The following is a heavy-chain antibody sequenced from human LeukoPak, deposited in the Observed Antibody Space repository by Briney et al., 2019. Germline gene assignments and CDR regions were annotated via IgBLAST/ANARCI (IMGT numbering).Heavy chain of an antibody. D-gene: IGHD2-15*01. V-gene: IGHV3-30*04. Sequence: GGSLRLSCAASGFTFSSYTMHWVRQAPGKGLEWVAVTSYDGSNKYYADSVKGRFTISRDNSKNTLYLQMNSPRAEDTAVYYCASGEYCSGGTCHLRPAWFDPWGQGTLVTVSS. CDR3: ASGEYCSGGTCHLRPAWFDP. CDR2: TSYDGSNK. J-gene: IGHJ5*02. CDR1: GFTFSSYT.